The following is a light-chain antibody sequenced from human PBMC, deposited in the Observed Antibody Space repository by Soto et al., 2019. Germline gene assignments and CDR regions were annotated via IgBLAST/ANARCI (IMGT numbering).Light chain of an antibody. J-gene: IGLJ1*01. Sequence: QSVLTQPASVSGSPGQSITISCTGTSIDVGGYNYVSWYQQHPGKAPKLMIYEVSNRPSGVSNRFSGSKSGNTASLTISGLQAEDEADYYCSSYTSIITLYVFXSGTKGTVL. CDR1: SIDVGGYNY. V-gene: IGLV2-14*01. CDR3: SSYTSIITLYV. CDR2: EVS.